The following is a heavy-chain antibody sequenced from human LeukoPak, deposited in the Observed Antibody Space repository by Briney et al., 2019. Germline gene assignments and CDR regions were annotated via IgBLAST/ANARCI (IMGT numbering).Heavy chain of an antibody. J-gene: IGHJ4*02. D-gene: IGHD6-13*01. CDR2: IYTSGST. V-gene: IGHV4-4*09. CDR1: GGSIRSYF. CDR3: ARHRGSPAPFDY. Sequence: PSETLSLTCTVSGGSIRSYFWSWIRQPPGKGLEWIGYIYTSGSTNYNPSLKSRVTMSVDTSKNQFSLRLSSVTAVDTAVYYCARHRGSPAPFDYWGQGTLVTVSS.